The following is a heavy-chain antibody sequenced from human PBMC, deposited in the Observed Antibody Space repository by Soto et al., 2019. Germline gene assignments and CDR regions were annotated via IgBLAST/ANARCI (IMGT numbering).Heavy chain of an antibody. CDR1: SGSISSNNW. CDR3: AGESGTRKVRGPFGF. V-gene: IGHV4-4*02. J-gene: IGHJ3*01. CDR2: LYHGGST. Sequence: QVQLQESGPGLVKPSGTLSLICTVTSGSISSNNWWSWVRQSPGKGLAWIGELYHGGSTNFNPSLMHRFTISIDTSRNQFSLRLRSVTAADTAVYYCAGESGTRKVRGPFGFWGPGTLVTVAS. D-gene: IGHD3-10*01.